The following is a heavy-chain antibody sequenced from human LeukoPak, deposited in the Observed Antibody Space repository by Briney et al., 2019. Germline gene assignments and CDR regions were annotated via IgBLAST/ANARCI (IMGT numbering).Heavy chain of an antibody. CDR2: IYYSGST. CDR1: GGSISSSSYY. CDR3: ARGDDYGDPLGSDAFDI. D-gene: IGHD4-17*01. V-gene: IGHV4-39*07. Sequence: SETLSLTCTVSGGSISSSSYYWGWIRQPPGKGLEWIGSIYYSGSTYYNPSLKRRVTISVDTSKNQFSLKLSSVTAADTAVYYCARGDDYGDPLGSDAFDIWGQGTMVTVSS. J-gene: IGHJ3*02.